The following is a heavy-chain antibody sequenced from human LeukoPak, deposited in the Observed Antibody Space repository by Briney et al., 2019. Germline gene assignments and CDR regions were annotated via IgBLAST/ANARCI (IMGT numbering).Heavy chain of an antibody. Sequence: SQTLSLTCTVSGGSISSGSYYWSWIRQPAGKGLEWIGRIYTSGSTNYNPSLKSRVTISVDTSKNQFSLKLSSVTAADTAVYYCARDQPDFYYLAAPGTRLSYYYYMDVWGKGTTVTVSS. CDR2: IYTSGST. J-gene: IGHJ6*03. V-gene: IGHV4-61*02. CDR1: GGSISSGSYY. D-gene: IGHD6-13*01. CDR3: ARDQPDFYYLAAPGTRLSYYYYMDV.